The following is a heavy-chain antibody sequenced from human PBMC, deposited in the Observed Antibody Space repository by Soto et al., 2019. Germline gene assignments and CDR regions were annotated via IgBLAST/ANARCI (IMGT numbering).Heavy chain of an antibody. CDR2: INHSGST. CDR1: GGSFSGYY. J-gene: IGHJ6*02. V-gene: IGHV4-34*01. CDR3: ASATYYYGMDV. Sequence: QVQLQQWGAGLLKPSETLSLTCAVYGGSFSGYYWSWIRQPPGKGLEWIGEINHSGSTNYNPSLNSRVTISVDTSKNQFSLKLSSVTAADTAVYYCASATYYYGMDVWGQGTTVTVSS.